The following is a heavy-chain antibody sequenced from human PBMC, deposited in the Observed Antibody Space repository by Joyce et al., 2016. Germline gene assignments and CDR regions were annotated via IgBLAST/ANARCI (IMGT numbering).Heavy chain of an antibody. CDR2: INPLFSSP. Sequence: QVQLVQSGTEVKKPGSSVKVSCKASGDSFSSYGINWVRQAPGQGLEWMGGINPLFSSPNYEQKFQGRFTITADKSSSTAYMVLTSLRSEATAMYYCARSLIRSGMAAGFEYWGQGTRITVFS. V-gene: IGHV1-69*14. J-gene: IGHJ4*02. CDR3: ARSLIRSGMAAGFEY. D-gene: IGHD5-24*01. CDR1: GDSFSSYG.